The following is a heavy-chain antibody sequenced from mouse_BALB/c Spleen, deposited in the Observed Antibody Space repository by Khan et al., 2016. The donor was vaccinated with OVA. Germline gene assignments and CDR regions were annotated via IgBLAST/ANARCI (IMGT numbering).Heavy chain of an antibody. Sequence: VQLKQSGAELVKPGASVKLSCTASGFNIKDTYMHWVKQRPEQGLEWIGRIDPANGNTKYDPKFQGKATITADTSSNTAYLQLSSLTSWDTAVYYCARDYWDLFAYWGQGTLVTVSA. D-gene: IGHD4-1*01. CDR3: ARDYWDLFAY. J-gene: IGHJ3*01. CDR2: IDPANGNT. V-gene: IGHV14-3*02. CDR1: GFNIKDTY.